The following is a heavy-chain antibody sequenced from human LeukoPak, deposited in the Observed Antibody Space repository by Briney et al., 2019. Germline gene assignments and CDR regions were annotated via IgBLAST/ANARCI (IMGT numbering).Heavy chain of an antibody. Sequence: SGKVSCKASGGTFSSYAISWVRQAPGQGLEWMGGIIPIFGTANYAQKFQGRVTITADESTSTAYMELSSLRSEDTAVYYCASLGTYTSPTIDYWGQGTLVTVSS. V-gene: IGHV1-69*13. CDR3: ASLGTYTSPTIDY. CDR1: GGTFSSYA. D-gene: IGHD1-26*01. CDR2: IIPIFGTA. J-gene: IGHJ4*02.